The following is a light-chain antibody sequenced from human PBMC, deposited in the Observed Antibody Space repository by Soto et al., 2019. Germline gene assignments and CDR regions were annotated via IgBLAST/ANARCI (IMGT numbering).Light chain of an antibody. Sequence: QSALTQPRSVSGSPGQSVTISCTGTSSDVGDYNYVSWYQQHPGKAPKLMIYDVSERPSGVPDRFSGSKSGNTASLTISGLQAEDEADYYCCLYAGSYTYVFGTGTKLTVL. J-gene: IGLJ1*01. V-gene: IGLV2-11*01. CDR2: DVS. CDR1: SSDVGDYNY. CDR3: CLYAGSYTYV.